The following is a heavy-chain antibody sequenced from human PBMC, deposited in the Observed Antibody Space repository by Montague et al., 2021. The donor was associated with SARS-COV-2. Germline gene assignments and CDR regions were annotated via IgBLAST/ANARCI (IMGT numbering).Heavy chain of an antibody. V-gene: IGHV4-39*02. D-gene: IGHD3-10*01. CDR1: GGSISSSRYY. CDR2: NYYSGST. J-gene: IGHJ6*02. CDR3: ARLSNYYGSGSYYPHNYYCYSRDV. Sequence: SETLSLTCTVSGGSISSSRYYWGWIRQPPGKGLEWIGSNYYSGSTYHTDSLKSRVTISVDTSKNHFSLKLSSVTAADTAVYYCARLSNYYGSGSYYPHNYYCYSRDVWGQGTTVTVSS.